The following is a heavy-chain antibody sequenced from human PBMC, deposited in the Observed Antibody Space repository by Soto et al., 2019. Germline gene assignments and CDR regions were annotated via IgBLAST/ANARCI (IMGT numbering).Heavy chain of an antibody. Sequence: ASVKVSCKASGYTFTSYYMHCVRQAPGQGLEWMGIIKPSGGSTSYTQKLQGRVTMTRDTSTSTVYMELSSLRSEDTAVYYCARTTTYYYGSGGQRYFDYWGQGTLVTVPQ. D-gene: IGHD3-10*01. V-gene: IGHV1-46*04. CDR3: ARTTTYYYGSGGQRYFDY. CDR1: GYTFTSYY. J-gene: IGHJ4*02. CDR2: IKPSGGST.